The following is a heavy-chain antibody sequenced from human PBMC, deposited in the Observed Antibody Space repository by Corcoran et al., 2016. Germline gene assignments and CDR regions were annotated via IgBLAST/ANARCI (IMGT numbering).Heavy chain of an antibody. V-gene: IGHV3-33*01. CDR3: ARDSRYFVGGRFDP. Sequence: QVQLVESGGGVVQPGRSLRLSCAASGFTFSSYGMHWVRQAPGKGLEWVAVIWYDGSNKYYADSVKGRFTISRDNSKNTLYLQMNSLRAEDTAVYYCARDSRYFVGGRFDPWGQGTLVTVSS. CDR1: GFTFSSYG. J-gene: IGHJ5*02. CDR2: IWYDGSNK. D-gene: IGHD3-9*01.